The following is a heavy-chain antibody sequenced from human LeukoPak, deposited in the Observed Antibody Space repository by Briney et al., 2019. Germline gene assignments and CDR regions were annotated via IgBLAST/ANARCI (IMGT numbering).Heavy chain of an antibody. CDR2: ISYDGSNK. CDR1: GFTFSSYA. CDR3: ASPIAVAG. Sequence: GGSLRLSCAASGFTFSSYAMHWVRQAPGKGLEWVAVISYDGSNKYYADSVKGRFTISRDNSKNTLYLQMNSLRAEDTAVYYCASPIAVAGWGQGTLVTVSS. J-gene: IGHJ4*02. V-gene: IGHV3-30-3*01. D-gene: IGHD6-19*01.